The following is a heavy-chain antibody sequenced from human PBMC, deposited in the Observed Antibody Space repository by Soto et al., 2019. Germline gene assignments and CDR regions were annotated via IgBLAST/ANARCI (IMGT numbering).Heavy chain of an antibody. J-gene: IGHJ4*02. CDR3: ATHPPYGPLDH. V-gene: IGHV4-34*01. Sequence: SETLSLTCAVYGGSFSGFYWGWIRQPPGKGLEWIGNIYYSENTYYNPSLKSRVTISVDTSKNQFSLRLTSVTAADTAVYYCATHPPYGPLDHWGQGTLVTVSS. D-gene: IGHD4-17*01. CDR1: GGSFSGFY. CDR2: IYYSENT.